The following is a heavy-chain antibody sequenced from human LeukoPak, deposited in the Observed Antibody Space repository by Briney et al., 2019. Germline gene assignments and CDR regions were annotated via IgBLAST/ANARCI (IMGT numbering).Heavy chain of an antibody. J-gene: IGHJ5*01. CDR3: ARPPDILTGKNWFDS. CDR2: IQQDGSEK. V-gene: IGHV3-7*01. D-gene: IGHD3-9*01. Sequence: GGSLRLSCAASGFTFSSYWMSWVRQAPGKGLEWVANIQQDGSEKYYVDSVKGRFTISRDNAKNSLYLQMNSLRVEDTAVYYCARPPDILTGKNWFDSWGQGTLVTVSS. CDR1: GFTFSSYW.